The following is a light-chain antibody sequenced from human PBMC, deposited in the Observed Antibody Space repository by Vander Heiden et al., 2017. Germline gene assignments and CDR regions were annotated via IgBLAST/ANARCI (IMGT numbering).Light chain of an antibody. Sequence: QSVLTQPPSLSGSPGQGVTISCTGSIPNIGAGYDVHWYQQLPGTAPKLVIYGNNNRPSGVPDRFSALKSGTSASLAITGLRAEDEADYYCQSHDSSLSGLYVFGTGTKVTVL. CDR1: IPNIGAGYD. CDR3: QSHDSSLSGLYV. J-gene: IGLJ1*01. CDR2: GNN. V-gene: IGLV1-40*01.